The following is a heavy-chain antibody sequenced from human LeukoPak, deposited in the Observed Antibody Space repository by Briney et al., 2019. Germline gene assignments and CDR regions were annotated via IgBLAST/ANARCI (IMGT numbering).Heavy chain of an antibody. V-gene: IGHV1-69*04. J-gene: IGHJ4*02. CDR1: GGTFSSYA. CDR3: ARVYSSSWYYFDY. D-gene: IGHD6-13*01. Sequence: ASVKVSCKASGGTFSSYAISWVRQAPGQGLEWMGRIIPILGIANYAQKFQGRVTITADKSTSTAYMELSSLRSEDTAVYYCARVYSSSWYYFDYWGQGTLVTVYS. CDR2: IIPILGIA.